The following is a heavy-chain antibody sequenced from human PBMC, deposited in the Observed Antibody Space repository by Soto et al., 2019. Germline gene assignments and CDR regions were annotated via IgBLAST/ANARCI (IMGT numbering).Heavy chain of an antibody. V-gene: IGHV4-30-4*01. CDR1: GGSISSGDYY. J-gene: IGHJ4*02. CDR2: IYYSGST. Sequence: QVQLQESGPGLVKPSQTLSLTCTVSGGSISSGDYYWSWIRQPPGKGLEWIGYIYYSGSTYYNPSLKSRVTISVDTSKNQFSLKLSSVTAADTAVYYCARVSPPDNYYYDSSSYYDDDYWGQGTLVTVSS. CDR3: ARVSPPDNYYYDSSSYYDDDY. D-gene: IGHD3-22*01.